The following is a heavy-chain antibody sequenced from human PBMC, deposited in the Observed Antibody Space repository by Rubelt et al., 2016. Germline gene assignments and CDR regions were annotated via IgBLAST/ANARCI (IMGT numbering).Heavy chain of an antibody. J-gene: IGHJ6*02. CDR3: AINGSDSSSPRGYGMDV. V-gene: IGHV3-30*14. D-gene: IGHD6-6*01. CDR2: IWYDGSNK. Sequence: QVQLVESGGGVVQPGRSLRLSCAAAGFTFTKSAMHWVRQAPGKGLEWVAVIWYDGSNKYYADSVKGRFTISRDNSKNTLYLQMNSLRAEDTAVYFCAINGSDSSSPRGYGMDVWGQGTTVTVSS. CDR1: GFTFTKSA.